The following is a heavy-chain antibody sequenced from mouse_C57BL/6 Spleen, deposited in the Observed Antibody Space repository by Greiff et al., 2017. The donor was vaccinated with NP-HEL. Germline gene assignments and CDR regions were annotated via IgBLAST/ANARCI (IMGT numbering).Heavy chain of an antibody. Sequence: VQLQQSGAELARPGASVKMSCKASGYTFTSYTMHWVKQRPGQGLEWIGYINPSSGYTKYNQKFKDKATLTADKSSSTAYIQLSSLTSEDSAVYYCARSDGYYAMDYWGQGTSVTVSS. CDR2: INPSSGYT. CDR1: GYTFTSYT. D-gene: IGHD2-3*01. J-gene: IGHJ4*01. CDR3: ARSDGYYAMDY. V-gene: IGHV1-4*01.